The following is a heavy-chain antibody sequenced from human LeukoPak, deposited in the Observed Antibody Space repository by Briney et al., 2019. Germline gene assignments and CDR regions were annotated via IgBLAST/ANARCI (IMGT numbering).Heavy chain of an antibody. CDR2: IYYSGST. J-gene: IGHJ4*02. CDR1: SGSISSYY. Sequence: SETLSLTCTVSSGSISSYYWSWIRQPPGKGLEWIGYIYYSGSTNYNPSLKSRVTISVDTSKNQFSLKLSSVTAADTAVYYCARGYYDILTGYYYFDYWGQGTLVTVSS. D-gene: IGHD3-9*01. V-gene: IGHV4-59*08. CDR3: ARGYYDILTGYYYFDY.